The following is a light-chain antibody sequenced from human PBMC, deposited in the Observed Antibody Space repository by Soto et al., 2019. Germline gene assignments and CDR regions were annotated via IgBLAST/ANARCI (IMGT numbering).Light chain of an antibody. Sequence: QSALTQPASASGSPGQSVTISCTGTSSDVGAYNYVSWYQQYPGKAPKLMIYDVSKRPSGVSNRFSGSKSGNTASLTVSGLQAEDEADYYCSSYVGSNTWGFGAGTKVTVL. CDR2: DVS. CDR3: SSYVGSNTWG. J-gene: IGLJ1*01. V-gene: IGLV2-8*01. CDR1: SSDVGAYNY.